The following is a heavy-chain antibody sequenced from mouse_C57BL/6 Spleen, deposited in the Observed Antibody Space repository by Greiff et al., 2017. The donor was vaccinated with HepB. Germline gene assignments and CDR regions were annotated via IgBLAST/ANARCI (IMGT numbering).Heavy chain of an antibody. CDR1: GYTFTDYN. CDR2: INPNNGGT. Sequence: EVQLVESGPELVKPGASVKMSCKASGYTFTDYNMHWVKQSHGKSLEWIGYINPNNGGTSYNQKFKGKATLTVNKSSSTAYMELRSLTSEDSAVYYCARSGPYGDAMDYWGQGTSVTVSS. J-gene: IGHJ4*01. CDR3: ARSGPYGDAMDY. V-gene: IGHV1-22*01. D-gene: IGHD1-1*02.